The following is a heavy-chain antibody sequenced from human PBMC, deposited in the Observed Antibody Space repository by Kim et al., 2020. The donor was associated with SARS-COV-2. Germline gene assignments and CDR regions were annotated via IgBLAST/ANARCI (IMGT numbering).Heavy chain of an antibody. J-gene: IGHJ4*02. D-gene: IGHD6-19*01. Sequence: QKYQGEVTITRDTSASKAYMELGSMRSKDTAVYYCARETVAGSSSARFDYWGQGTLVTVSS. CDR3: ARETVAGSSSARFDY. V-gene: IGHV1-3*01.